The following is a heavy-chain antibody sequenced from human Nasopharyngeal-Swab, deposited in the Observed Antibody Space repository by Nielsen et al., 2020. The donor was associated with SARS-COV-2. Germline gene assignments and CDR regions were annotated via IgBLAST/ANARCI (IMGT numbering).Heavy chain of an antibody. V-gene: IGHV3-9*01. J-gene: IGHJ3*02. Sequence: GGSLRLSCAASGFTFDDYAMHWVRQAPGKGLEWVSGISWNSGSIGYADSVKGRFTISRDNAKNSLYLQMNSLRAEDTALYYCAKYGRAFDIWAKGQWSPSLQ. CDR1: GFTFDDYA. CDR2: ISWNSGSI. CDR3: AKYGRAFDI.